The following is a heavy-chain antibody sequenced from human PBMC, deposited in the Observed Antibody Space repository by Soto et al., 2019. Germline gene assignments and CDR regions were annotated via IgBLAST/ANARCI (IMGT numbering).Heavy chain of an antibody. V-gene: IGHV4-34*01. CDR3: ARIVGPELQYFDY. CDR2: INHSGST. J-gene: IGHJ4*02. CDR1: GGSFSGYY. Sequence: QVQLQQWGAGLLKPSETLSLTCAVYGGSFSGYYWSWIRQPPGKGLEWIGEINHSGSTNYNPSLKSRVTRSVDTSKNQFSLKLSSVTAADTAVYYCARIVGPELQYFDYWGQGTLVTVSS. D-gene: IGHD2-21*01.